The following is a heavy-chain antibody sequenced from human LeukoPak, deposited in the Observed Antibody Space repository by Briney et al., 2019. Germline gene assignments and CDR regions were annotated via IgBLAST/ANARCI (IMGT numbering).Heavy chain of an antibody. CDR1: GFTFYNYA. CDR3: AKSSLLEWLSRQSWFDP. D-gene: IGHD3-3*01. Sequence: GGSLRLSCAASGFTFYNYAMSWVRQAPGKGPEWVSSISSSGGSTYYAGSGKGRFTISRDNSKNTLYLQMNSLRAEDTAVFYCAKSSLLEWLSRQSWFDPWGQGTLVTVSS. V-gene: IGHV3-23*01. J-gene: IGHJ5*02. CDR2: ISSSGGST.